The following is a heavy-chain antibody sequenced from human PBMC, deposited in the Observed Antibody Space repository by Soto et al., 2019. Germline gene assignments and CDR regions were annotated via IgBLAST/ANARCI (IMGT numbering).Heavy chain of an antibody. D-gene: IGHD2-15*01. Sequence: GGSLRLSCAASGFTFSSYAMSWVRQAPGKGLEWVSAISGSGGSTYYADSVKGRFTISRDNSKNTLYLQMNSLRAEDTAVYYCAKPAEYCSGGSCYSRYYYYGMDVWGQGTTVTVSS. CDR1: GFTFSSYA. CDR3: AKPAEYCSGGSCYSRYYYYGMDV. CDR2: ISGSGGST. V-gene: IGHV3-23*01. J-gene: IGHJ6*02.